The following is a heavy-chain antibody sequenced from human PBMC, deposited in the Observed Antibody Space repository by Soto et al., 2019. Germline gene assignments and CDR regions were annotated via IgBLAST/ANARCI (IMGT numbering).Heavy chain of an antibody. J-gene: IGHJ6*03. V-gene: IGHV1-8*01. CDR1: GDTFXSYD. D-gene: IGHD3-3*01. CDR3: ARVVLRFLEWLPDYYYYMDV. CDR2: MNPNSGNT. Sequence: SVKGSCKASGDTFXSYDINWLRLATGQGLEWMGWMNPNSGNTGYAQKFQGRVTMTRNTSISTAYMELSSLRSEDTAVYYCARVVLRFLEWLPDYYYYMDVWGKGTTVTVSS.